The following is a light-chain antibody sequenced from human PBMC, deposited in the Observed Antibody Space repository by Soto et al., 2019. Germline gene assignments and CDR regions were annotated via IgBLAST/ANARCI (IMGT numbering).Light chain of an antibody. J-gene: IGLJ1*01. CDR2: EGS. V-gene: IGLV2-23*01. CDR3: CSYASSSTYV. Sequence: QSALTQPASVSGSPGQSITISCTGTSSDVGSYNLVSWYQQHPGKAPKLMIYEGSKRPSGVSNRFSGSKSGNTASLTISGLQAEDEADYYCCSYASSSTYVFGTGTKVIVL. CDR1: SSDVGSYNL.